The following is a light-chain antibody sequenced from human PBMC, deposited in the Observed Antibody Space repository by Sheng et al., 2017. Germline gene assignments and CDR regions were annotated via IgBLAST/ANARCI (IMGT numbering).Light chain of an antibody. CDR1: QSVDDQ. J-gene: IGKJ4*01. Sequence: EIVLTQSPDTMSLSPGERATFSCRASQSVDDQLAWYQKRPGQAPRLLIYDANNRATDIPARFSGSGSGTDFTLTISSLEPEDLAVYYCQQRDSWPITFGGGTKLEIK. CDR3: QQRDSWPIT. CDR2: DAN. V-gene: IGKV3-11*01.